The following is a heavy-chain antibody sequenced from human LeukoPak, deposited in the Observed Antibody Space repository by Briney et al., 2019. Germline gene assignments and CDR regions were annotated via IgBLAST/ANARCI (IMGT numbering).Heavy chain of an antibody. D-gene: IGHD6-19*01. CDR3: VKTIAVAGNFDY. CDR1: GFTFSSYP. Sequence: PGGSLRLSCSVSGFTFSSYPMHWVRQAPGRRLEYVSVISSNGGGTYYADSVKGRFTISRDNSKNTLYLQMSSLSAEDTAIYYCVKTIAVAGNFDYWGQGTQVTVSS. J-gene: IGHJ4*02. V-gene: IGHV3-64D*06. CDR2: ISSNGGGT.